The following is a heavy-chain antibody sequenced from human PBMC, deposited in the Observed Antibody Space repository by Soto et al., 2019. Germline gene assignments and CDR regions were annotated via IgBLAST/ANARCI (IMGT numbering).Heavy chain of an antibody. CDR1: GYTFTSYG. J-gene: IGHJ4*02. V-gene: IGHV1-18*01. Sequence: QVQLVQSGAEVKKPGASVKVSCKGSGYTFTSYGISWVRQAPGQGLEWMGWISAYNGNTNYAQKLQGRVTMTTDTSTSTAYMELRSLRSDDTAVYYCARVAAKDIVVVVAATIFDYWGQGTLVTVSS. D-gene: IGHD2-15*01. CDR3: ARVAAKDIVVVVAATIFDY. CDR2: ISAYNGNT.